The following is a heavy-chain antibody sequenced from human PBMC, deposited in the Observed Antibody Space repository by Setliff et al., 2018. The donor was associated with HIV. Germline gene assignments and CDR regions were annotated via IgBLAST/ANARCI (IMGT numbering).Heavy chain of an antibody. Sequence: ASVKVSCKISGGPFSNHPITWVRQAPGQGLEWMGTIIPLFGTSNQAQKFPGRLKFTTDEPTSTAFMELGGLTSDDTAMYFCARAKTSSYADPWFDPWGQGTQVTVSS. CDR3: ARAKTSSYADPWFDP. D-gene: IGHD3-16*01. V-gene: IGHV1-69*05. J-gene: IGHJ5*02. CDR1: GGPFSNHP. CDR2: IIPLFGTS.